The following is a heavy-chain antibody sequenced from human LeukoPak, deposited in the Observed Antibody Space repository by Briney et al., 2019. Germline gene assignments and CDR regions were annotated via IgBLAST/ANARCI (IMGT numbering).Heavy chain of an antibody. CDR2: INWDGGST. CDR3: AREGRTTGTTDYDY. J-gene: IGHJ4*02. CDR1: GFNFEDYT. V-gene: IGHV3-43*01. D-gene: IGHD1-1*01. Sequence: GGSLRLSCAASGFNFEDYTMHWVRQTPGKGLEWVSLINWDGGSTYYADSVKGRFAISRDNAKNTLYLQMNSLRAEDTAVYYCAREGRTTGTTDYDYWGQGTLVTVSS.